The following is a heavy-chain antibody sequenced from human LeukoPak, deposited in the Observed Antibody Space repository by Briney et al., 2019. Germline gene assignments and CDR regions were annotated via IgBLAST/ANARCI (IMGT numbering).Heavy chain of an antibody. Sequence: GGSLRLSCAASGFTFSSYEMNWVRQAPGKGLEWVSYISSSGTIYYADSVKGRFTISRDNAKNSLYLQMNSLSAEDTAVYYCARALLYCSGGSCYRTRFDYWGQGTLVTVSS. CDR3: ARALLYCSGGSCYRTRFDY. J-gene: IGHJ4*02. CDR1: GFTFSSYE. V-gene: IGHV3-48*03. CDR2: ISSSGTI. D-gene: IGHD2-15*01.